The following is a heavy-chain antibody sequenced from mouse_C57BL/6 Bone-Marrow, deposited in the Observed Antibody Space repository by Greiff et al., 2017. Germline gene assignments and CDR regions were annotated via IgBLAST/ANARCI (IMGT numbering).Heavy chain of an antibody. Sequence: QVQLQQSGAELARPGASVKLSCKASGYTFTSYGISWVKQRNGQGLEWICEIYPRSGNTYYNEKFKGKAHLTAVKSSSTAYMELRSLTSDDSAVYFCARSGYYYGSSPFAYWGQGTLVTVSA. CDR2: IYPRSGNT. CDR3: ARSGYYYGSSPFAY. D-gene: IGHD1-1*01. V-gene: IGHV1-81*01. J-gene: IGHJ3*01. CDR1: GYTFTSYG.